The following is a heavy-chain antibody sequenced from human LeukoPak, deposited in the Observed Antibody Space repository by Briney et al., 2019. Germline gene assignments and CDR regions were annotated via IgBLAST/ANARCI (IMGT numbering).Heavy chain of an antibody. CDR2: IKHEGSEK. D-gene: IGHD5-12*01. Sequence: GGSLRLSCAASGFTFSSYWIGWVRQAPGQGLEWVANIKHEGSEKYYVDSVKGRFTISRDNAKNSLYLQMSSLRAEDTAVHYCARDYGSSGYDTMDVWGQGTTVTVSS. CDR3: ARDYGSSGYDTMDV. CDR1: GFTFSSYW. J-gene: IGHJ6*02. V-gene: IGHV3-7*01.